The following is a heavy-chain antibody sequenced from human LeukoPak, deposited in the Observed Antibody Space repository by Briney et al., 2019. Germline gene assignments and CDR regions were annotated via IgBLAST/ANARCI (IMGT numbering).Heavy chain of an antibody. CDR1: GFTFSSYS. CDR2: IKEDGSEK. CDR3: ASNWGSYPDC. V-gene: IGHV3-7*01. D-gene: IGHD3-16*01. Sequence: GGSLRLSCAASGFTFSSYSMNWVRQAPGKGLEWVANIKEDGSEKYYVDSVKGRFSISRDNAKNSLYLQMNSLRAEDTALYYCASNWGSYPDCWGQGALVTVSS. J-gene: IGHJ4*02.